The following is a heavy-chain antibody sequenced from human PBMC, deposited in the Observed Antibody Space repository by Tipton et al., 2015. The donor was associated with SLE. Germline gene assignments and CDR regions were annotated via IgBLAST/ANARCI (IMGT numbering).Heavy chain of an antibody. CDR2: IWFDGTNE. D-gene: IGHD2-21*01. CDR3: ARGAKEYCGGDCYSDGLDI. CDR1: GFTFSSYG. Sequence: SLRLSCAESGFTFSSYGMHWVRQAPGKGLEWVAIIWFDGTNENYADSVKGRFTISRDNSKNTLFLQMNSLRAEDTAVYYCARGAKEYCGGDCYSDGLDIWGQGTMVTVSS. V-gene: IGHV3-33*01. J-gene: IGHJ3*02.